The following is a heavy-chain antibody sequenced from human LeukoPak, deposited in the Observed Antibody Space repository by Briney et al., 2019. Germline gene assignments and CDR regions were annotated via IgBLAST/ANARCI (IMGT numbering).Heavy chain of an antibody. V-gene: IGHV3-30*02. D-gene: IGHD1-26*01. CDR2: IRYDGSNK. Sequence: PGGSLRLSCAASGFTFSSYGMHWVRQAPGKGLEWVAFIRYDGSNKYYADSVKGRFTISRDNSKNTLYLQMNSLRAEDTAVYYCAKPKTPYSGSYIFDYWGQGTLVTVSS. CDR3: AKPKTPYSGSYIFDY. J-gene: IGHJ4*02. CDR1: GFTFSSYG.